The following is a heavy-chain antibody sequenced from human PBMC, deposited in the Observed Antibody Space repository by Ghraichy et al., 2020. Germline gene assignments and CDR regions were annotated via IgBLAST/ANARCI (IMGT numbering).Heavy chain of an antibody. CDR1: GFTFSSYA. CDR3: AKEGGPITMVRGALDY. J-gene: IGHJ4*02. CDR2: ISGSGGST. V-gene: IGHV3-23*01. Sequence: GGSLRLSCAASGFTFSSYAMSWVRQAPGKGLEWVSAISGSGGSTYYEDSVKGRFTISRDNSKNTLYLQMSSLRAEDTAVYYCAKEGGPITMVRGALDYWGQGTLVTVSS. D-gene: IGHD3-10*01.